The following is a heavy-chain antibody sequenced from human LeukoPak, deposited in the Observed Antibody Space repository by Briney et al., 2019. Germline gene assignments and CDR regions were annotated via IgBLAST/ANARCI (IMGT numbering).Heavy chain of an antibody. Sequence: SETLSLTCTVSGGSISNYFWSWIRQPAGKGLEWIGRIYTSGNTNYNPSLKSRVTMSVDTSKNQFSLDLTSVTAADTAVYYCARESQPTSPGRESAFWGQGTLVTVSS. J-gene: IGHJ4*02. CDR2: IYTSGNT. V-gene: IGHV4-4*07. CDR3: ARESQPTSPGRESAF. D-gene: IGHD2-2*01. CDR1: GGSISNYF.